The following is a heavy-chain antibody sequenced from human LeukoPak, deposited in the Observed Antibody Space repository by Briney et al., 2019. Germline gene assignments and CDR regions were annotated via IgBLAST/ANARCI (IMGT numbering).Heavy chain of an antibody. Sequence: SETLSLTCTVSGGSISSSNYYWSWIRQPAGKGLEWIGRIYTSGSTNYNPSLKSRVTISVDTSKSQFSLKLSSVTAADTAVYYCARGLWFGDENPPYFDYWGQGTLVTVSS. D-gene: IGHD3-10*01. CDR3: ARGLWFGDENPPYFDY. V-gene: IGHV4-61*02. CDR2: IYTSGST. CDR1: GGSISSSNYY. J-gene: IGHJ4*02.